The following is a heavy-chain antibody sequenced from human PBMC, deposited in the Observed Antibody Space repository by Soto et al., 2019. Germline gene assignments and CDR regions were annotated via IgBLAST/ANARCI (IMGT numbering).Heavy chain of an antibody. CDR3: ARGGVV. CDR1: GFNFSNFD. CDR2: ISERGITT. V-gene: IGHV3-48*03. D-gene: IGHD2-8*01. J-gene: IGHJ4*02. Sequence: PSETLRLSCVASGFNFSNFDMNWVRQAPGRGLEWISLISERGITTTYADSVRSRFTVSRDNAQSSLYLQMDRLTVEDTGVYYCARGGVVWGRGVPVTVSS.